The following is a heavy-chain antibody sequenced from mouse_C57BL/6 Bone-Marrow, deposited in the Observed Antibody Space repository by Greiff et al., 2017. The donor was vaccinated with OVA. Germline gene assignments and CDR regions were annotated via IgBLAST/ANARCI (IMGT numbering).Heavy chain of an antibody. CDR3: ARFGPGGFAY. Sequence: EVKVVESGGGLVQPGGSLKLSCAASGFTFSDYGMAWVRQAPRKGPEWVAFISNLAYSIYYADTVTGRFTISRENAKNTLYLEMSSLRSEDTAMYYCARFGPGGFAYWGQGTLVTVSA. CDR2: ISNLAYSI. CDR1: GFTFSDYG. V-gene: IGHV5-15*01. J-gene: IGHJ3*01.